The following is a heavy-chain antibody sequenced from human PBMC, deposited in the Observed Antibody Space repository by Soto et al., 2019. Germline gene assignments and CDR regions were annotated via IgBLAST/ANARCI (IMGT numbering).Heavy chain of an antibody. J-gene: IGHJ4*02. Sequence: GASAKVCSEACGYTITIYYRRWVRQDPGQRLEWMGWINAGNGNTKYSQKFQGRVTITRDTSASTAYMELSSLRSEDTAVYYCAREATYYYAYWGQGTLVTVSS. CDR3: AREATYYYAY. V-gene: IGHV1-3*01. CDR1: GYTITIYY. CDR2: INAGNGNT.